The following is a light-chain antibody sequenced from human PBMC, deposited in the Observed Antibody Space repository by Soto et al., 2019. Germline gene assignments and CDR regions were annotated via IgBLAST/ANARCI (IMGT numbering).Light chain of an antibody. CDR1: QSISNN. CDR2: DAS. J-gene: IGKJ2*01. Sequence: DIVMTQSPATLSVSPGERATLSCRASQSISNNLAWYQQKPGQAPRLLIYDASTRATGVPARFSGSGSGTEFTLTISRLQSEDFAVYYCQQCTNWPPYTFGQGTKLEIK. CDR3: QQCTNWPPYT. V-gene: IGKV3-15*01.